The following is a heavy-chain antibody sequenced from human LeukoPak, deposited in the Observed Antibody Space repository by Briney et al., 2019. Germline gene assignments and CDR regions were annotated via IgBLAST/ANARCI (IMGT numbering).Heavy chain of an antibody. D-gene: IGHD1/OR15-1a*01. CDR3: ARDEHWNRGAFDI. J-gene: IGHJ3*02. Sequence: PGGSLRLSCAASGFIFSSYSMNWVRQGPGKGLEWVSYISSSSSTIYYADSVKGRFTISRQNAKNSLYLQMNSLRAEDTAVYYCARDEHWNRGAFDIWGQGTMVTVSS. CDR1: GFIFSSYS. V-gene: IGHV3-48*01. CDR2: ISSSSSTI.